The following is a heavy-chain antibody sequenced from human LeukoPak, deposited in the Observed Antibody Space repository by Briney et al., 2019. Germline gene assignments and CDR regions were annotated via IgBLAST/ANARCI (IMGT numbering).Heavy chain of an antibody. CDR1: GFTFSSYA. Sequence: GGSLRLSCAASGFTFSSYAMSWVRPAPGKGLEWVSAISGSGGSTYYADSVEGRFTISRDNSKNMLYLQMNSLRAEDTAVYYCAKTYYGDYFDYWGQGTLVTVSS. D-gene: IGHD4-17*01. CDR3: AKTYYGDYFDY. J-gene: IGHJ4*02. V-gene: IGHV3-23*01. CDR2: ISGSGGST.